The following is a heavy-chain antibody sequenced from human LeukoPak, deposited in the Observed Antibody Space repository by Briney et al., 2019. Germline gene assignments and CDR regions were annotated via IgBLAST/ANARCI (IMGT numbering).Heavy chain of an antibody. CDR3: AMGSSGYYNLYFDY. CDR1: GFTFSNYA. Sequence: GGSLRLSCAASGFTFSNYAMSWVRQAPGKGLEWVSGISGSGATTYQTDSVKGRFTITRDNSRGTLYLQMNSLRAEDTAVYYCAMGSSGYYNLYFDYWGQGTLVTVSS. J-gene: IGHJ4*02. V-gene: IGHV3-23*01. D-gene: IGHD3-22*01. CDR2: ISGSGATT.